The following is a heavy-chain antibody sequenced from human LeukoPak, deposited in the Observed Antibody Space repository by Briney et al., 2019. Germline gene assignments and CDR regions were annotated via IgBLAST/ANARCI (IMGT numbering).Heavy chain of an antibody. CDR1: GYTFTSNY. V-gene: IGHV1-46*01. CDR3: ARVGALRGYSYGFDSYYYYYGMDV. J-gene: IGHJ6*02. CDR2: IYPRDGST. Sequence: ASVKVSCKASGYTFTSNYIHWVRQAPGQGLEWMGMIYPRDGSTSYAQKFQGRVTITADESTSTAYMELSSLRSEDTAVYYCARVGALRGYSYGFDSYYYYYGMDVWGQGTTVTVSS. D-gene: IGHD5-18*01.